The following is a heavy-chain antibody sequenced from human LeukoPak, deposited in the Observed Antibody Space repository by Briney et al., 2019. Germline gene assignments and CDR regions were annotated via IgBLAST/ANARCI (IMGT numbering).Heavy chain of an antibody. D-gene: IGHD2-2*01. Sequence: SETLSLTCAVYGGSFSGYYWSWIRQPPGKGLEWIGEINHSGSTNYNPSLKSRVTISVDTSKNQFSLKLSSVTAADTAVYYCARGLHDSGYRSSTSCSRVNWFDPWGQGTLVTVSS. CDR1: GGSFSGYY. CDR3: ARGLHDSGYRSSTSCSRVNWFDP. CDR2: INHSGST. V-gene: IGHV4-34*01. J-gene: IGHJ5*02.